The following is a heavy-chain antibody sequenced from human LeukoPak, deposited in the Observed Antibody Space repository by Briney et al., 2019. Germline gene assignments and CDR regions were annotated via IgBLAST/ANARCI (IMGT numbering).Heavy chain of an antibody. Sequence: GASVKVSCKASGYTFTGYDINWVRQATGQGLEWMGWMNPNSGNTGYAQKFQGRVTMTRNTSISTAYMELSSLRSEDTAVYYCARGRGDGALSSKDYWGQGTLVTVSS. CDR2: MNPNSGNT. CDR3: ARGRGDGALSSKDY. J-gene: IGHJ4*02. D-gene: IGHD2/OR15-2a*01. V-gene: IGHV1-8*01. CDR1: GYTFTGYD.